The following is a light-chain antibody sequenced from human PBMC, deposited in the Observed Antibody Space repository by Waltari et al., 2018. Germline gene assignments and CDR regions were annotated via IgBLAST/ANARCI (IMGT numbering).Light chain of an antibody. CDR1: NGDIGNYNY. CDR2: EVN. CDR3: CSFTRASTWV. V-gene: IGLV2-14*01. Sequence: QSALTQPASVSGSPGQSITISCTGTNGDIGNYNYVSWYQQHPGKAPKPIIYEVNYRPSGVSNRFSGSKSGNTASLTISGRQAEDEADYYCCSFTRASTWVFGGGTKLTVL. J-gene: IGLJ3*02.